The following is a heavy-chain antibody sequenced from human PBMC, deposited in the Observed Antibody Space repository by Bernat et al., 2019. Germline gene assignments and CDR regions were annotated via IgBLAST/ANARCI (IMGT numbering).Heavy chain of an antibody. CDR2: IKQDGSEK. V-gene: IGHV3-7*01. CDR1: GFSFSSYW. D-gene: IGHD3-16*01. CDR3: ARADGGPGTYYYYGMDV. J-gene: IGHJ6*02. Sequence: EVQLVESGGGLVQPGGSLRLSCAASGFSFSSYWMSWVRQAPGKGLEWVANIKQDGSEKYYVDSVKGRFTISRDNAEKSLYLQMNSLRVVDTAVYYCARADGGPGTYYYYGMDVWGQGTTVTVSS.